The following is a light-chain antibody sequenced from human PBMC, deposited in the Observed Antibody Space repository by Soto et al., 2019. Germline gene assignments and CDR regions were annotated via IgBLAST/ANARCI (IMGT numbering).Light chain of an antibody. V-gene: IGKV1-5*03. CDR1: QSISSW. Sequence: DIQMTQSPSTLSASVGDRVTITCRASQSISSWLAWYQQKPGKAPKLLIYKASSLESGVPSRFSGSGSGTEFTLTISGLQPDDFATYYCQQYNSYSPWTFGQGTKVEIK. J-gene: IGKJ1*01. CDR2: KAS. CDR3: QQYNSYSPWT.